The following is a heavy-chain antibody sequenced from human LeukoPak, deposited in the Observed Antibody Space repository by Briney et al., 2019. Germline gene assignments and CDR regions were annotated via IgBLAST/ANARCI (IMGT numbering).Heavy chain of an antibody. V-gene: IGHV3-30-3*01. CDR2: ISYDGSNK. CDR1: GFTFSSYA. CDR3: ARDSSHAY. J-gene: IGHJ4*02. D-gene: IGHD2-2*01. Sequence: GGSLRLSCAASGFTFSSYAMHWVRQAPGKGLEWVAVISYDGSNKYYADSVKGRFTISRDNSKNTLYLQMNSLRAEDTAVYYCARDSSHAYWGQGTLVTVSS.